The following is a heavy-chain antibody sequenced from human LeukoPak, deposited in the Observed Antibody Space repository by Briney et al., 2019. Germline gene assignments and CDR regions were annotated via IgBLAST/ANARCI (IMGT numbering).Heavy chain of an antibody. CDR1: GYSFIRYG. CDR2: ISAYNGNI. D-gene: IGHD3-10*01. Sequence: ASVKVSCKPSGYSFIRYGISWVRQAPGQRLEWMGWISAYNGNINYAPKVQGRVTMTTDNAKSTLFMELSSLRSDDTAVFYGTTRFRGAFVIWGQGTMVTVSS. CDR3: TTRFRGAFVI. V-gene: IGHV1-18*01. J-gene: IGHJ3*02.